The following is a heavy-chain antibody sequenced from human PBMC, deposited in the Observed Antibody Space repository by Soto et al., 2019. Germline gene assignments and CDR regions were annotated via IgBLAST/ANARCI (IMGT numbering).Heavy chain of an antibody. D-gene: IGHD4-17*01. CDR1: GGSISSSN. J-gene: IGHJ4*02. CDR3: AKDGHGDYSYYFDY. CDR2: ISYDGSNK. V-gene: IGHV3-30*18. Sequence: QVQLQESGPGLVKPSGTLSLTCAVSGGSISSSNWWSWVRQPPGKGLEWVAVISYDGSNKYYADSVKGRFTISRDNSKNTLYLQMNSLRAEDTAVYYCAKDGHGDYSYYFDYWGQGTLVTVSS.